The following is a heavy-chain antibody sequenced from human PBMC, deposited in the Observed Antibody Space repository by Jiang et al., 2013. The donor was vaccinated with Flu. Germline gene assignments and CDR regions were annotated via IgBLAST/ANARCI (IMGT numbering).Heavy chain of an antibody. J-gene: IGHJ4*02. CDR2: LNPRGGST. Sequence: YGAEVKKPGASVKVSCKASGDILTNYYMHWVRQAPGQGLEWMGVLNPRGGSTSYAQKFQGRVTMTRDTSTTTVYMELSSLRSEDTAVYYCAGTPSGSFDYWGQGTLVTVSS. V-gene: IGHV1-46*01. CDR3: AGTPSGSFDY. D-gene: IGHD1-26*01. CDR1: GDILTNYY.